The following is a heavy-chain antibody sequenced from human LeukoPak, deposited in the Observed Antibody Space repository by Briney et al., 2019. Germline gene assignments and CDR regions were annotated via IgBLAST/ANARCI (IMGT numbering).Heavy chain of an antibody. Sequence: PSETLSLTCTVSGYSISARYCWGWMRQPPGQGLEWIGCFYHSGTTYRNLALKSRVTISADTSTNQVSLKLTSVSAADTAVYYCARFRRGDFAIDFWGQGTLVSVSP. CDR2: FYHSGTT. CDR1: GYSISARYC. J-gene: IGHJ4*02. CDR3: ARFRRGDFAIDF. V-gene: IGHV4-38-2*02. D-gene: IGHD3-3*01.